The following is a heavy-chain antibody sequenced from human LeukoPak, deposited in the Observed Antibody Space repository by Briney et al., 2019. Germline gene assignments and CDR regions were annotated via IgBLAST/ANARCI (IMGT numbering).Heavy chain of an antibody. CDR1: GLTFSNAW. CDR3: AKDSAGYMDV. V-gene: IGHV3-15*01. J-gene: IGHJ6*03. CDR2: IKSKTDGGTT. Sequence: GGSLRLSCAASGLTFSNAWMSWVRQAPGKGLEWVGRIKSKTDGGTTDYAAPVEGRFTISRDDSKNTLDLQMNSLRAEDRAVYYCAKDSAGYMDVWGKGTTVTVSS.